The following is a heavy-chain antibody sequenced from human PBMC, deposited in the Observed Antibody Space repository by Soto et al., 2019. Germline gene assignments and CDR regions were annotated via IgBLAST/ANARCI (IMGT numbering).Heavy chain of an antibody. D-gene: IGHD6-13*01. CDR3: ASHHKIAAAGPDY. J-gene: IGHJ4*02. V-gene: IGHV3-21*01. CDR1: GFTFSSYS. Sequence: EVQLVESGGGLVKPGGSLRLSCAASGFTFSSYSMNWVRQAPGKGLEWVSSISSSSSYIYYAVSVKGRFTISRHNAKNALYLEMNSLRAEDTAVYYCASHHKIAAAGPDYWGQGTLVPVSS. CDR2: ISSSSSYI.